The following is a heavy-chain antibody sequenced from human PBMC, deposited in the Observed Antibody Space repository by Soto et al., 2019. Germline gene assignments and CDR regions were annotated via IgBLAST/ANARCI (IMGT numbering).Heavy chain of an antibody. Sequence: QVQLQESGPGLVKPSETLSLTCTVSGGSISSYYWSWIRQPPGKGLEWIGYIYYSGSTNYNPSLKSRVTIPVDTSKNQFSLKLSAVTAADTAVYYCAGSPYCSGGSCYSIDYWGQGTLVTVSS. CDR3: AGSPYCSGGSCYSIDY. V-gene: IGHV4-59*01. D-gene: IGHD2-15*01. CDR2: IYYSGST. CDR1: GGSISSYY. J-gene: IGHJ4*02.